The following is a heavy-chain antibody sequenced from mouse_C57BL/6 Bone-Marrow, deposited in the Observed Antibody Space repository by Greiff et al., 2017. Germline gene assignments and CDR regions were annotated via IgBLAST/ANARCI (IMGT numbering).Heavy chain of an antibody. Sequence: EVQLVESGGGLVKPGGSLKLSCAASGFTFSSYAMSWVRQTPEKRLEWVATISDGGSYTYYPDNVKGRFTISRDNAKNNLYLHMSHLKSEDTAMYYCARGGYDVDYWGQGTTLTVSS. J-gene: IGHJ2*01. CDR2: ISDGGSYT. V-gene: IGHV5-4*01. D-gene: IGHD2-2*01. CDR1: GFTFSSYA. CDR3: ARGGYDVDY.